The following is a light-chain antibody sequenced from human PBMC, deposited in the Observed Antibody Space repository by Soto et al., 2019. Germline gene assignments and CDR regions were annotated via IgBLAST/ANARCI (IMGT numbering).Light chain of an antibody. V-gene: IGLV2-8*01. CDR2: EVS. CDR3: TSYAGTNNPYV. J-gene: IGLJ1*01. Sequence: QSVLTQPPSASGSTGRSVTISCTGTSIDVGGYNYVSWYQQHPGKAPRLMIYEVSKRPSGVPDRFSGSKSGNTASLTVSGLQAEDEADYYCTSYAGTNNPYVFGIGTKVTVL. CDR1: SIDVGGYNY.